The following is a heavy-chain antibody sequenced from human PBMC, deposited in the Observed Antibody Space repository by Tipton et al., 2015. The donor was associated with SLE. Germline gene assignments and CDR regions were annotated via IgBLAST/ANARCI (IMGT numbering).Heavy chain of an antibody. Sequence: SLRLSCAASGFTVSSNYMNWVRQAPGKGLEWVASITSSGRHTSTYYADSVEGRFSISRDNAKNTLYLQMNSLRVDDTALYYCARTTEYDYWGQGTQVTVSS. J-gene: IGHJ4*02. D-gene: IGHD1-14*01. CDR2: ITSSGRHTST. CDR3: ARTTEYDY. V-gene: IGHV3-21*01. CDR1: GFTVSSNY.